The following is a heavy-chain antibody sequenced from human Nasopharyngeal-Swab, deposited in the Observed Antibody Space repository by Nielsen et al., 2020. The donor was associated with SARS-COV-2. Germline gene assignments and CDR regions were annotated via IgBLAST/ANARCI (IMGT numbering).Heavy chain of an antibody. CDR2: IYTSGST. J-gene: IGHJ6*03. CDR1: GGSIGSGSYY. V-gene: IGHV4-61*02. Sequence: SETLSLTCTVSGGSIGSGSYYWSWIRQPAGKGLEWIGRIYTSGSTNYNPSLKSRVTISVDTSKNQFSLKLSSVTAADTAVYYCARGVGFCTNGVCYNKDYYYYYYMDVWGKGTTVTVSS. D-gene: IGHD2-8*01. CDR3: ARGVGFCTNGVCYNKDYYYYYYMDV.